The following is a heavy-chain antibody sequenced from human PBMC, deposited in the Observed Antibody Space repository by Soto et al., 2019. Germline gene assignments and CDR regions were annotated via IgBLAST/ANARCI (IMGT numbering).Heavy chain of an antibody. CDR3: ARGAIAAAVDYYYYGMDV. J-gene: IGHJ6*02. CDR1: GFTFSSYW. D-gene: IGHD6-13*01. CDR2: IKQDGSEK. V-gene: IGHV3-7*03. Sequence: EVQLVESGGGLVQPGGSLRLSCAASGFTFSSYWMSWVRQAPEKGLEWVANIKQDGSEKYYVDSVKGRFTISRDNAKNSLYLQMNSLRAEDTAVYYSARGAIAAAVDYYYYGMDVWGQGTTVTVSS.